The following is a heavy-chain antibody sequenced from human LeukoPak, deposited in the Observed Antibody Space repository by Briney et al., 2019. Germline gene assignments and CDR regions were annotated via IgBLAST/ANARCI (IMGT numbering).Heavy chain of an antibody. CDR3: VSGEDSGRPQAIDY. CDR1: GFTVSDNY. V-gene: IGHV3-66*01. Sequence: PGGSLRLSCAASGFTVSDNYMTWVRQAPGKGLEWVSSIYSAGATHYAESVKGRFTISRDNSKKSLYLQMNSLRDEDTAVYYCVSGEDSGRPQAIDYWGQGTLVTVSS. J-gene: IGHJ4*02. D-gene: IGHD3-10*01. CDR2: IYSAGAT.